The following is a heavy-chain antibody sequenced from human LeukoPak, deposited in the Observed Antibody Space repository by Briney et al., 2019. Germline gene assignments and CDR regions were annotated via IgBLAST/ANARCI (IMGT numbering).Heavy chain of an antibody. CDR3: ARAGYCSGGNCYSGYFDY. V-gene: IGHV4-31*03. CDR2: IYSNGNT. J-gene: IGHJ4*02. CDR1: GGSISSGGHY. D-gene: IGHD2-15*01. Sequence: SETLSLTCTVSGGSISSGGHYWTWIRQHPGKGLEWIGYIYSNGNTYYNPSLESRVTVSVDTSKNHFSLRLSSVTAADTAVYYCARAGYCSGGNCYSGYFDYWGQGTLVTVSS.